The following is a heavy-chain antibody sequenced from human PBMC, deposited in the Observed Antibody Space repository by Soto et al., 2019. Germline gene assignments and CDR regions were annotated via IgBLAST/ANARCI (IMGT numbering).Heavy chain of an antibody. D-gene: IGHD3-3*01. CDR2: ISSRSSYI. CDR3: ATVITTDAAFDV. V-gene: IGHV3-21*01. J-gene: IGHJ3*01. CDR1: GFTFSSYT. Sequence: EVQLVESGGGLVKPGGSLRLSCAATGFTFSSYTMNWVRQAPGKGLEWVSSISSRSSYIYYADSVKGRYTISRDNATASLYLQMNSLRAEATAVYYCATVITTDAAFDVWGQGTIVTVSS.